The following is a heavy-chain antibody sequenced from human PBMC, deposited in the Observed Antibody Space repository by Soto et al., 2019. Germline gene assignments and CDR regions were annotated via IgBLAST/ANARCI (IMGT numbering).Heavy chain of an antibody. CDR1: GGTFSSYT. Sequence: QVQLVQSGAEVKKPGSSVKVSCKASGGTFSSYTISWVRQAPGQGLEWMGRIIPILGIANNAQKFRGRVTITEDKSTSTGYMELSSLRSEDTAVYYCASAPHVGYCSGGSCSFDYWGQGTLVTVSS. J-gene: IGHJ4*02. D-gene: IGHD2-15*01. CDR2: IIPILGIA. CDR3: ASAPHVGYCSGGSCSFDY. V-gene: IGHV1-69*02.